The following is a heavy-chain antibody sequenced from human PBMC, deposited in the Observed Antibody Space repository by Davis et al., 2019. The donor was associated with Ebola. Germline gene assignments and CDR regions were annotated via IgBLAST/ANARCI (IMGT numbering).Heavy chain of an antibody. J-gene: IGHJ4*02. CDR2: ISGSGGST. V-gene: IGHV3-23*01. CDR3: AKRGYGSGSYYIDYFDY. D-gene: IGHD3-10*01. CDR1: GFTFSSYW. Sequence: GESLKISCAASGFTFSSYWMSWVRQAPGKGLEWVSAISGSGGSTYYADSVKGRFTISRDNSKNTLYLQMNSLRAEDTAVYYCAKRGYGSGSYYIDYFDYWGQGTLVTVSS.